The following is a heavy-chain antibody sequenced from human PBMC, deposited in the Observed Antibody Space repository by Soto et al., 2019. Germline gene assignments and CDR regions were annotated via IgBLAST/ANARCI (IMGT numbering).Heavy chain of an antibody. CDR1: GGTFSSYT. Sequence: SVKVSCKASGGTFSSYTISWVRQAPGQGPEWMGRIIPILGIANYAQKFQGRVTITAGKSTSTAYMELSSLRAEDTAVYYCAKDLRVSYVGTVEAFWSGYYKVEYFQHWGQGTLVTVSS. D-gene: IGHD3-3*01. V-gene: IGHV1-69*04. J-gene: IGHJ1*01. CDR2: IIPILGIA. CDR3: AKDLRVSYVGTVEAFWSGYYKVEYFQH.